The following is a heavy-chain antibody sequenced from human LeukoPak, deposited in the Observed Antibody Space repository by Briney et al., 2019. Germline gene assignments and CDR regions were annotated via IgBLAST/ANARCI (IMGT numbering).Heavy chain of an antibody. J-gene: IGHJ5*02. CDR2: IYHSGST. D-gene: IGHD4-17*01. V-gene: IGHV4-30-2*01. Sequence: PSETLSLTCAVSGSSISSGGYSWSWIRQPPGKGLEWIGYIYHSGSTYYNPSLKSRVTISVDRSKNQFSLKLSSVTAADTAVYYCARDRYGDYPFDPWGQGTLVTVSS. CDR3: ARDRYGDYPFDP. CDR1: GSSISSGGYS.